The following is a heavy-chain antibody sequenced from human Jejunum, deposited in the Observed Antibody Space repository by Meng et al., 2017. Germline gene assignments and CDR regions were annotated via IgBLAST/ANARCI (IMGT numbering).Heavy chain of an antibody. V-gene: IGHV4-4*02. CDR3: ARDLLDPNIAATGWFDP. Sequence: HGQLPVPAPGLVKPSGSLVLTWAVLGGAICINNWWSWVRQPPGKGLEWIGEISHTGRINYNPSLKSRVTMSLDKSKNQFSLDLTSVTGADTAVYYCARDLLDPNIAATGWFDPWGQGTLVTVSS. CDR2: ISHTGRI. D-gene: IGHD2/OR15-2a*01. J-gene: IGHJ5*02. CDR1: GGAICINNW.